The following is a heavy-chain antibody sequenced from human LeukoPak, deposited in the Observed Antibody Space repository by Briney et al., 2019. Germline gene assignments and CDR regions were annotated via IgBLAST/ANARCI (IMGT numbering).Heavy chain of an antibody. Sequence: GGSLRLSCAASGFTFSSYEMNWVRQAPGKGLEWVSYISSSGSTIYHANSVKGRLTISRDNAKNSLYLQMNSLRAEDRAVYYCAERGITMIGGVWGKGTTVTISS. J-gene: IGHJ6*04. V-gene: IGHV3-48*03. D-gene: IGHD3-10*02. CDR3: AERGITMIGGV. CDR2: ISSSGSTI. CDR1: GFTFSSYE.